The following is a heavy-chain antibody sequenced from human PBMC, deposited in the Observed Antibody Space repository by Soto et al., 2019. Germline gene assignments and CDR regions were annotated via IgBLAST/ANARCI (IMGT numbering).Heavy chain of an antibody. J-gene: IGHJ5*02. V-gene: IGHV4-34*01. CDR2: INHSGST. Sequence: QVQLQQWGAGLLKPSETLSLTCAVYGGSFSGYYWSWIRQPPGKGLEWIGEINHSGSTNYNPSLKRRVTIAVDTSKNQFYLKLSSVTAADTAVYYCARVGYCSSTSCLTVNNWFDPWGQGTLVTVSS. CDR3: ARVGYCSSTSCLTVNNWFDP. CDR1: GGSFSGYY. D-gene: IGHD2-2*01.